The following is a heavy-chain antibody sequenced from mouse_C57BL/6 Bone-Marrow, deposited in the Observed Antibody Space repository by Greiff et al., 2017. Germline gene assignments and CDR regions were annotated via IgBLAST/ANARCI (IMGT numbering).Heavy chain of an antibody. V-gene: IGHV5-2*01. CDR1: EYEFPSHD. Sequence: DVMLVESGGGLVQPGESLKLSCESNEYEFPSHDMSWVRKTPETRLELVAAINSDGGSIYYPDTMERRFIISRDNTKKTLYLQMSSLRSEDTALYYCARHKGYDYDWFAYWGQGTLVTVSA. J-gene: IGHJ3*01. CDR3: ARHKGYDYDWFAY. CDR2: INSDGGSI. D-gene: IGHD2-4*01.